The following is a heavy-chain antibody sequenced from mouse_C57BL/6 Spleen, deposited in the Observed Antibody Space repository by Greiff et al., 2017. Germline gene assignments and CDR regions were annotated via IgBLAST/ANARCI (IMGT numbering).Heavy chain of an antibody. J-gene: IGHJ4*01. CDR3: ARWGLYYYAMDY. V-gene: IGHV1-42*01. CDR2: INPSTGGT. CDR1: GYSFTGYY. Sequence: EVQLVESGPELVKPGASVKISCKASGYSFTGYYMNWVKQSPEKSLEWIGEINPSTGGTTYNQKFKAKATLTVDKSSSTAYMQLKSLTSEDSAVYYCARWGLYYYAMDYWGQGTSVTVSS. D-gene: IGHD3-1*01.